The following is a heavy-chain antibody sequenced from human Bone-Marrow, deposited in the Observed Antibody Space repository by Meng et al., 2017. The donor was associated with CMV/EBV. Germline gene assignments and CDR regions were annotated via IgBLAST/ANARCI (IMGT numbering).Heavy chain of an antibody. CDR3: AREGSSTSCYTA. CDR2: ISSGSPI. J-gene: IGHJ5*02. CDR1: GFTFRDYY. Sequence: GESLKISCAASGFTFRDYYLNWVRQGPGKGLQWVSFISSGSPIYCADSVKGRFTISRDNAENSLNLQMNSLRAEDTAVYYCAREGSSTSCYTAWGQGTLVTVSS. V-gene: IGHV3-69-1*02. D-gene: IGHD2-2*02.